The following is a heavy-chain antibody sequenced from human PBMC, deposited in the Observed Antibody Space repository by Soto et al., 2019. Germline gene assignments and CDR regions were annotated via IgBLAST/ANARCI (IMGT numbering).Heavy chain of an antibody. D-gene: IGHD5-18*01. CDR2: ISSSGSSI. V-gene: IGHV3-11*01. CDR1: GFIFSDYY. Sequence: QVQLVESGGGLVKPGGSLRLSCAASGFIFSDYYMNWIRQAPGKGLEWVSYISSSGSSIYYADSVKGRFTISRDNAKNSLYLQMKSLRAEDTAVYYCARDSRYSDGRETFDIWGQGTMVTVSS. J-gene: IGHJ3*02. CDR3: ARDSRYSDGRETFDI.